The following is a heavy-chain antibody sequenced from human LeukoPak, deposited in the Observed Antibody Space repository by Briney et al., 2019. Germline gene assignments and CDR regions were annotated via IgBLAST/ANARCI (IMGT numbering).Heavy chain of an antibody. D-gene: IGHD5-18*01. V-gene: IGHV4-31*03. CDR3: ARDRMDTALAFFFDY. J-gene: IGHJ4*02. CDR2: MFYNGTT. CDR1: RASITSLGYY. Sequence: PSETLSLTCSVSRASITSLGYYWTWIRQYPGKGLEWIGNMFYNGTTYYNPSFKGRVTVSGDTSKNQFSLNLNSVTAADTAVYYCARDRMDTALAFFFDYWGQGTLVTVSS.